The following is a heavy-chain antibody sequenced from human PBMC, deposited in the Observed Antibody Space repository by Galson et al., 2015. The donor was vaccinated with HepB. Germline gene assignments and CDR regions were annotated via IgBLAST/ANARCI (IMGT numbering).Heavy chain of an antibody. J-gene: IGHJ6*02. CDR3: AKDRGSARYYYYGMDV. D-gene: IGHD3-10*01. CDR1: GFTFSSYA. V-gene: IGHV3-30*18. Sequence: SLRLSCAASGFTFSSYAMYWVRQAPGMGLEWVAVISYDETIKKYADSVKGRFTISRDNSKTTLYLQMNSLRAEDTAVYYCAKDRGSARYYYYGMDVWGQGTTVTVSS. CDR2: ISYDETIK.